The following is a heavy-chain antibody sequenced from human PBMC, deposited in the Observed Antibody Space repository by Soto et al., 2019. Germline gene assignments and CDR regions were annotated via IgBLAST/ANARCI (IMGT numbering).Heavy chain of an antibody. D-gene: IGHD6-13*01. Sequence: AGGSLRLSCAASGFTFSSYGMHWVRQAPGKGLEWVAVISYDGSNKYYADSVKGRFTISRDNSKNTLYLQMNSLRAEDTAVYYCAKESWGFDYWGQGTLVTVSS. CDR3: AKESWGFDY. CDR1: GFTFSSYG. V-gene: IGHV3-30*18. J-gene: IGHJ4*02. CDR2: ISYDGSNK.